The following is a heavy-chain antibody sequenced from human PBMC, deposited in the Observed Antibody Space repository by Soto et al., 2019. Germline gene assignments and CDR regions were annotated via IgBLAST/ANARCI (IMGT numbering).Heavy chain of an antibody. D-gene: IGHD2-21*02. V-gene: IGHV3-23*01. CDR2: ISGSGGST. CDR3: AKDQRQRPDVVTANDY. Sequence: EVQLLESGGGLVQPGGSLRLSCAASGFTFSSYAMSWVRQAPGKGLEWVSAISGSGGSTYYADSVKGRFTISRDNYQXXLYLQMNSLRAEDTAVYYCAKDQRQRPDVVTANDYWGQGTLVTVSS. CDR1: GFTFSSYA. J-gene: IGHJ4*02.